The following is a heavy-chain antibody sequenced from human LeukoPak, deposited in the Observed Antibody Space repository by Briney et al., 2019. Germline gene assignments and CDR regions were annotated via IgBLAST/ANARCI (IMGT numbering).Heavy chain of an antibody. CDR2: ISAYNGNT. V-gene: IGHV1-18*01. Sequence: GASVKVSCKASGYTFTSYGISWVRQAPGQGLEWMGWISAYNGNTNYAQKLQGRVTMTTDTSTSTAYMELRSLRSDDTAVYYCARLRQWFGGGGYYHGMDVWGQGTTVTVSS. J-gene: IGHJ6*02. CDR1: GYTFTSYG. D-gene: IGHD3-10*01. CDR3: ARLRQWFGGGGYYHGMDV.